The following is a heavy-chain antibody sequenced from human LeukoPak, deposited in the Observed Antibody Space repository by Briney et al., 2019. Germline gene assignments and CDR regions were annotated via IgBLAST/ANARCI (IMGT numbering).Heavy chain of an antibody. Sequence: GGSLRLSCAASGFTFSNYAVSWVRQAPGKGLEWVSFISGSGGTTYYADSVKGRFTISRDNSKNTLYLQMNSLRAEDTAVYYCAMDPYMASSGLVDYWGQGTLVTVSS. CDR1: GFTFSNYA. CDR2: ISGSGGTT. D-gene: IGHD5-18*01. CDR3: AMDPYMASSGLVDY. J-gene: IGHJ4*02. V-gene: IGHV3-23*01.